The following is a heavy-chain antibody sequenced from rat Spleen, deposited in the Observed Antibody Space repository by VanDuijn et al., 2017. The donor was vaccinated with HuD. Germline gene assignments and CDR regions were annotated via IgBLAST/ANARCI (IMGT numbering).Heavy chain of an antibody. J-gene: IGHJ2*01. CDR3: ASHSSSP. CDR2: ITTGGGNP. CDR1: GFTFRNYG. Sequence: EVQLVESGGGLVQPGRSLKLSCAASGFTFRNYGMAWVRQAPTKGLEWVASITTGGGNPFFRDSVKGRFTISRDNAKNTLYLQMDSLRSEDTATYYCASHSSSPWGQGVMVTVSS. V-gene: IGHV5S13*01. D-gene: IGHD1-2*01.